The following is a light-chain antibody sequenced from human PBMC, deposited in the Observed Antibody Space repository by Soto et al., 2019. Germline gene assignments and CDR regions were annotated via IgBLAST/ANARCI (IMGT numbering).Light chain of an antibody. V-gene: IGLV2-8*01. CDR1: SSAVGGYNY. CDR2: EVT. CDR3: SSYGGFNNVL. J-gene: IGLJ2*01. Sequence: QSVLTQPPSASGSPGPSVIISCTGTSSAVGGYNYVSWYQQHPGKAPKLIIYEVTKRPSGVPYRFSGSKSGNTASLTVSGLQTEDEADYYCSSYGGFNNVLFGGGTKLTVL.